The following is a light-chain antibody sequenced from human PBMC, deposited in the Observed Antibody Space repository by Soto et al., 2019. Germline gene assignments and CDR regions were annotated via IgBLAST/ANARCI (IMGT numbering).Light chain of an antibody. CDR3: QQYGSSPRT. CDR2: GAS. J-gene: IGKJ1*01. Sequence: EIVLTQSPGALSLSPGERATLSCGASQSVSSSYLAWYQQKPGQAPRLLIYGASTRATGIPNRFSGSGSWTKFTLNISRLEPEDFAVYYCQQYGSSPRTFGQGTKVEIK. CDR1: QSVSSSY. V-gene: IGKV3-20*01.